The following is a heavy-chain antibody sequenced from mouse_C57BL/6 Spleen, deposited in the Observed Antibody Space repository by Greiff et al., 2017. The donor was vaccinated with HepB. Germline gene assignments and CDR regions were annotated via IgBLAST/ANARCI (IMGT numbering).Heavy chain of an antibody. CDR2: IYPRSGNT. V-gene: IGHV1-81*01. D-gene: IGHD1-1*01. Sequence: QVQLQQSGAELARPGASVKLSCKASGYTFTSYGISWVKQRTGQGLEWIGEIYPRSGNTYYNEKFKGKATLTADKSSSTAYMELRSLTSEDSAVYFCARGRVTPVDYWGQGTTLTVSS. CDR1: GYTFTSYG. J-gene: IGHJ2*01. CDR3: ARGRVTPVDY.